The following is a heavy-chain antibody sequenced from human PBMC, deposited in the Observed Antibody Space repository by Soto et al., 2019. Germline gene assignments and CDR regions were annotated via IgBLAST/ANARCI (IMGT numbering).Heavy chain of an antibody. Sequence: EVQLVESGGGLAQPGRSLRLSCAASGFTFDDYVMHWVRQAPGKGLEWVSSISWNSGSIGYADSVKGRFTISRDNAKNTVSLQMNSLRAADTAVYYCGREGGGGYYDSSGYMAVWGQGTLVTVSS. J-gene: IGHJ4*02. CDR1: GFTFDDYV. D-gene: IGHD3-22*01. CDR2: ISWNSGSI. CDR3: GREGGGGYYDSSGYMAV. V-gene: IGHV3-9*01.